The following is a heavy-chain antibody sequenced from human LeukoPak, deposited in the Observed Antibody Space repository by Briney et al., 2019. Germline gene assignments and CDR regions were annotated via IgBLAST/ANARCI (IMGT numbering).Heavy chain of an antibody. CDR2: IKSKTDGGTT. CDR1: GFTFSNAW. V-gene: IGHV3-15*01. Sequence: GGSLRLSCAASGFTFSNAWMSWVRQVPGKGLEWVGRIKSKTDGGTTDYAAPVKGRFTISRDDSKNTLYLQMNSLKTEDTAVYYCTTDPITIPSYYFDYWGQGTLVTVSS. J-gene: IGHJ4*02. CDR3: TTDPITIPSYYFDY. D-gene: IGHD2-21*01.